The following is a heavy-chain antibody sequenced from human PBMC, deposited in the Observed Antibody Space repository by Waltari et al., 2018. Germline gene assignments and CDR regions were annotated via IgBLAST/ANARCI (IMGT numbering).Heavy chain of an antibody. Sequence: QVVLLESGPGLVKPSETLSLTCTVSGDSISRYYWGWVRQPAGKTLEWIGRIDSGGTTHYTPSLKGRVTRSVDMSQNQVSLRLTSVTAADTAMYYCVSDGGRLYGPENFQGIDSWGQGTLVIVSS. V-gene: IGHV4-4*07. D-gene: IGHD3-10*01. J-gene: IGHJ4*02. CDR3: VSDGGRLYGPENFQGIDS. CDR1: GDSISRYY. CDR2: IDSGGTT.